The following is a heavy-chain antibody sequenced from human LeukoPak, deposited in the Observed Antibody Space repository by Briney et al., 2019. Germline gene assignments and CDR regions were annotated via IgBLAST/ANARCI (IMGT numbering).Heavy chain of an antibody. D-gene: IGHD5-24*01. CDR2: ISGSGGDT. J-gene: IGHJ4*02. CDR3: VKAKGTDGYKDNFDS. V-gene: IGHV3-23*01. CDR1: GFTFSNFP. Sequence: GGSLRLSCAASGFTFSNFPMTWVRQAPGKGLEAFSSISGSGGDTYYKDSVKGRFTISRDNSKNTLYLQMNSLRAEDTAVYFCVKAKGTDGYKDNFDSWGQGILVTVSS.